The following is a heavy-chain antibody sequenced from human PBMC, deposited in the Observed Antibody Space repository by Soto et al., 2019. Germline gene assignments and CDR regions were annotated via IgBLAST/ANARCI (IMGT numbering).Heavy chain of an antibody. Sequence: QVQLVESGGGVVQPGRSLRLPCAASGFTFSSYGMHWVRQAPGKGLEWVAVIWYDGSNKYYADSVKGRFTISRDNSKNTLYLQMNSLRAEDTAVYYCARDLIRGVITYYYGMDVWGQGTTVTVSS. J-gene: IGHJ6*02. V-gene: IGHV3-33*01. CDR1: GFTFSSYG. CDR2: IWYDGSNK. CDR3: ARDLIRGVITYYYGMDV. D-gene: IGHD3-10*01.